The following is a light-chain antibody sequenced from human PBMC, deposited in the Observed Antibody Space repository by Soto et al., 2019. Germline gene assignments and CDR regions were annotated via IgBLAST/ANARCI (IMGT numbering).Light chain of an antibody. Sequence: QSALTQPASVSGSPGQSITISCTGTSSDVGAYNYVSWYQQYPGKAPRLIIYQVKMRPSGVSNRFSGSKSGSTASLTISWLQAEDEADYYCSSYTTRGIPWVFGGGTKLTVL. CDR3: SSYTTRGIPWV. CDR1: SSDVGAYNY. J-gene: IGLJ3*02. CDR2: QVK. V-gene: IGLV2-14*01.